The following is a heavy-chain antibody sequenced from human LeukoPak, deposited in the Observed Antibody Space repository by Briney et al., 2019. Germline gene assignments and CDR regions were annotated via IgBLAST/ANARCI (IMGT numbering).Heavy chain of an antibody. CDR3: ARGYSHVWFGDLITFDY. Sequence: SETLSLTCTVSGGSISSSNYYWGWIRQPPGKGLEWIGNIYYSGITYYTPSLRSRVTVSVDTSKNQLSLKLSSVTAADTAVYYCARGYSHVWFGDLITFDYWGQGTLVTVSS. D-gene: IGHD3-10*01. J-gene: IGHJ4*02. V-gene: IGHV4-39*01. CDR1: GGSISSSNYY. CDR2: IYYSGIT.